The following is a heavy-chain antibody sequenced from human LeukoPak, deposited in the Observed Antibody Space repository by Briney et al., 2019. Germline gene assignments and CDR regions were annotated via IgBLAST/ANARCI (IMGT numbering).Heavy chain of an antibody. V-gene: IGHV3-48*03. CDR1: GFTFSSYE. Sequence: PGGSLRLSCAASGFTFSSYEMNWVRQAPGKGLEWVSYISSSGSTIYYADSVKGRFTISRDNAKNSLYLQMNSLRAEDTAVYYCAREDSRIQLWPNWYFDLWGRGTLVTVSS. D-gene: IGHD5-18*01. CDR2: ISSSGSTI. J-gene: IGHJ2*01. CDR3: AREDSRIQLWPNWYFDL.